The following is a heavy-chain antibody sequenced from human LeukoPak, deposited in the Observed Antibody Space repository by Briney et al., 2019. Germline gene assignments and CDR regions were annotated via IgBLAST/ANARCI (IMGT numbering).Heavy chain of an antibody. V-gene: IGHV1-46*01. D-gene: IGHD3-22*01. Sequence: ASVKVSCKASGYTFTSYGISWVRQAPGQGLEWMGLINPSGGYTNYAQKFQGRVTMTRDTSTSTVYMELSSLRSEDTAVYYCARRISYDNGGNAFDIWGQGTMVTVSS. CDR1: GYTFTSYG. CDR3: ARRISYDNGGNAFDI. J-gene: IGHJ3*02. CDR2: INPSGGYT.